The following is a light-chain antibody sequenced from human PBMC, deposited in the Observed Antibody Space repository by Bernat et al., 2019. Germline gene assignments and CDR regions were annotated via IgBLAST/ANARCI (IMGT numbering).Light chain of an antibody. CDR1: QVVSIS. V-gene: IGKV3-20*01. CDR2: GAS. Sequence: SPGERSTLSCWSSQVVSISLAWYQQKPGQSPRLLIYGASCSATGIPHRFSGSGSGTEFTLTISSLEPEDSAVYYCQKYNSAPRTFGKGTKVEIK. J-gene: IGKJ1*01. CDR3: QKYNSAPRT.